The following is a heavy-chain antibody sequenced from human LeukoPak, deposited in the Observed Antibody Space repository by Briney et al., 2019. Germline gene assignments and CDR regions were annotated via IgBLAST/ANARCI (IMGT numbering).Heavy chain of an antibody. V-gene: IGHV3-30*18. D-gene: IGHD1-26*01. CDR1: GLSLSGYA. J-gene: IGHJ4*02. CDR2: ISYDGSNK. Sequence: GGSLRLSCAGSGLSLSGYAMSWVRQAPGKGLEWVAVISYDGSNKYYADSVKGRFTISRDNSKNTLYLQMNSLRAEDTAVYYCAKDYSGSNEGFDYWGQGTLVTVSS. CDR3: AKDYSGSNEGFDY.